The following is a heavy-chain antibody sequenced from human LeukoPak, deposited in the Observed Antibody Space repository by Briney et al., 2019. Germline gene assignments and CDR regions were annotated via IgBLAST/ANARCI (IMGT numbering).Heavy chain of an antibody. D-gene: IGHD6-19*01. CDR3: ARGRYSSGLTLDY. J-gene: IGHJ4*02. CDR2: MDPSSGNT. Sequence: ASVKVSCKASGYTFTNYDINWVRQATGQGLEWMGWMDPSSGNTGCGEKFQGRITMTRDTPINTAYMELSSLRSEDTAVYYCARGRYSSGLTLDYWGQGTLVTVSS. V-gene: IGHV1-8*02. CDR1: GYTFTNYD.